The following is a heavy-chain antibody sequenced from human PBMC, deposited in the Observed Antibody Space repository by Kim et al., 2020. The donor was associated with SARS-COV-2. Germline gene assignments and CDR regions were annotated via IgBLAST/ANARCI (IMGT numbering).Heavy chain of an antibody. D-gene: IGHD6-13*01. CDR2: INTNTGNP. V-gene: IGHV7-4-1*02. Sequence: ASVKVSCKASGYTFTSYAMNWVRQAPGQGLEWMGWINTNTGNPTYAQGFTGRFVFSLDTSVSTAYLQISSLKAEDTAVYYCAREEQQLVLFGMDVWGQGTTVTVSS. CDR3: AREEQQLVLFGMDV. CDR1: GYTFTSYA. J-gene: IGHJ6*02.